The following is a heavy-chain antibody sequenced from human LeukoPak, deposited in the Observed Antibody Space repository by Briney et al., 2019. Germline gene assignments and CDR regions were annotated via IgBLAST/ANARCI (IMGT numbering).Heavy chain of an antibody. V-gene: IGHV4-59*01. D-gene: IGHD3-22*01. Sequence: SETLSLTCTVSGGSISGYYWSWIRQPPGKGLEWIGYIYSSGTTNYNPSLKSQITISLDTSKNQFSLKLSSVTAADTAVYYCARGDPYDSSGYLLGDAFDIWGQGTMVTVSS. J-gene: IGHJ3*02. CDR1: GGSISGYY. CDR2: IYSSGTT. CDR3: ARGDPYDSSGYLLGDAFDI.